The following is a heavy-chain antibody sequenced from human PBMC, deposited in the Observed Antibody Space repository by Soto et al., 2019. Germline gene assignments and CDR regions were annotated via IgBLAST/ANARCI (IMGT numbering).Heavy chain of an antibody. J-gene: IGHJ5*02. Sequence: ETLGLPCACSGDSDRNTHSCALIRQPPRKGPERCGSIYNSVSTHYTPSLKSRVTMSVDTSRNQFSLGLSSVTAADTAVYYCVRTATSETTSWGGKEYKWFDPWGQGTQVTVYS. V-gene: IGHV4-38-2*01. CDR2: IYNSVST. CDR3: VRTATSETTSWGGKEYKWFDP. D-gene: IGHD3-16*01. CDR1: GDSDRNTHS.